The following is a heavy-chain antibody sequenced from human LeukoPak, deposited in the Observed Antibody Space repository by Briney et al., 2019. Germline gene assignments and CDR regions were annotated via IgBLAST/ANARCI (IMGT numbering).Heavy chain of an antibody. Sequence: SQTLSLTCAISGDSVSSNIVAWNWIRHSPSRDLEWLGRTYYRSKWYNDYAVSVKSRITINPDSSKNQFSLQLNSVTPEDTAVYYCARIAAASGFFYGMDVWGRGTTVTVS. V-gene: IGHV6-1*01. J-gene: IGHJ6*02. CDR2: TYYRSKWYN. CDR1: GDSVSSNIVA. D-gene: IGHD6-13*01. CDR3: ARIAAASGFFYGMDV.